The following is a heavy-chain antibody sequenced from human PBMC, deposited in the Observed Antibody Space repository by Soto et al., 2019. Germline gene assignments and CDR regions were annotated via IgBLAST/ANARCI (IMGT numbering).Heavy chain of an antibody. CDR2: ISSTTNYI. V-gene: IGHV3-21*06. CDR3: ARESEDRTSNFDY. J-gene: IGHJ4*02. Sequence: GGSLRLSCAASGFTFTRYSMNWVRQAPGKGLEWVSSISSTTNYIYYGDSMKGRFTISRDNAKNSLYLEMNSLRAEDTAVYYCARESEDRTSNFDYRGQGTLVTVSS. CDR1: GFTFTRYS.